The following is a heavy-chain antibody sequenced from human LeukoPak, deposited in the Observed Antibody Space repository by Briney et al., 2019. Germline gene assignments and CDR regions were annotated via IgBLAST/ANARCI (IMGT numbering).Heavy chain of an antibody. CDR3: ARGHHYYDSSGYYYGFDY. J-gene: IGHJ4*02. V-gene: IGHV1-8*01. CDR1: GYTFTSYD. CDR2: MNPNSGNT. Sequence: ASVKVSCKASGYTFTSYDTNWVRQATGQGLEWMGWMNPNSGNTGYAQKFQGRVTMTRNTSISTAYMELSSLRSEDTAVYYCARGHHYYDSSGYYYGFDYWGQGTLVTVSS. D-gene: IGHD3-22*01.